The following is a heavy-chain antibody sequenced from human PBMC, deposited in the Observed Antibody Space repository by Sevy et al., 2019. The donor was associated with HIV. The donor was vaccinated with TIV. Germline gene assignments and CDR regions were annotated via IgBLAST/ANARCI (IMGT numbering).Heavy chain of an antibody. D-gene: IGHD6-6*01. CDR1: GFTFSSYW. Sequence: GGSLRLSCAASGFTFSSYWMSWVRQAPGKGLEWVANIKQAGSEKYYVDSVKGRFTISRDNAKNSLYLQMNSLRAEDTAVYYCARDTAAPLSRYYFHGMDVWGQGTTVTVSS. V-gene: IGHV3-7*03. CDR3: ARDTAAPLSRYYFHGMDV. J-gene: IGHJ6*02. CDR2: IKQAGSEK.